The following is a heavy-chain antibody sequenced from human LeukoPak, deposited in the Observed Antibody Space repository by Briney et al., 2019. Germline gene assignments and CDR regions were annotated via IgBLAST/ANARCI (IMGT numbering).Heavy chain of an antibody. CDR1: GFTFDDYG. CDR3: ARVRVVWDLDDAFDI. V-gene: IGHV3-20*04. J-gene: IGHJ3*02. Sequence: PGGSLRLSCAASGFTFDDYGMNWVRQAPGKGLEWVSGINWNGGSTHYVDSVKGRFTISRDNAKNSLYLHTNSLRAEDTALYYCARVRVVWDLDDAFDIWGQGTMVTVSS. D-gene: IGHD1-26*01. CDR2: INWNGGST.